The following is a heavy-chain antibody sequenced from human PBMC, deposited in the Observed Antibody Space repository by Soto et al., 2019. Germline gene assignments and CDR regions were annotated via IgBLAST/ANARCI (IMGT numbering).Heavy chain of an antibody. V-gene: IGHV3-11*01. J-gene: IGHJ6*02. CDR3: ARNGYYYYDTAYGMDV. D-gene: IGHD3-22*01. CDR1: GFTFSDYY. Sequence: GGSLRLSCAASGFTFSDYYMSWIRQAPGKGLEWVSYISNSGSTIYYADSVKGRFTISRDNAKNSLYLQMNSLRAEDTAVYYCARNGYYYYDTAYGMDVCGQGTTVTVSS. CDR2: ISNSGSTI.